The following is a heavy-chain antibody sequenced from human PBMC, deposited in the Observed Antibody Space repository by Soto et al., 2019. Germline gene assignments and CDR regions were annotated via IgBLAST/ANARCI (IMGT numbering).Heavy chain of an antibody. Sequence: SETLSLTCAVSGVSLTSGNWWTWVRQSPQRGLEYIGEIFHDGTANYYPSFERRVAMSVDTSRNQFSLKLTSVTAADTAVYFCARLVYDTRLNYMYFDFWGPGTLVTAPQ. CDR3: ARLVYDTRLNYMYFDF. D-gene: IGHD3-10*01. CDR2: IFHDGTA. J-gene: IGHJ4*02. CDR1: GVSLTSGNW. V-gene: IGHV4-4*02.